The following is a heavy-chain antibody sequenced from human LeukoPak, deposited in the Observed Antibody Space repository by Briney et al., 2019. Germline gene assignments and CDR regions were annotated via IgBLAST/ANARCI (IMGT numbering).Heavy chain of an antibody. D-gene: IGHD2-2*01. Sequence: SETLSLTCTVSGGSFSSSTYYWGWVRQPPGKGLEWIGEINHSGSTNYNPSLKSRVTMSVDTSKNQFSLKLSSVTAADTAVYYCARGRWYCSSTSCVSGNWFDPWGQGTLVTVSS. V-gene: IGHV4-39*07. CDR3: ARGRWYCSSTSCVSGNWFDP. J-gene: IGHJ5*02. CDR1: GGSFSSSTYY. CDR2: INHSGST.